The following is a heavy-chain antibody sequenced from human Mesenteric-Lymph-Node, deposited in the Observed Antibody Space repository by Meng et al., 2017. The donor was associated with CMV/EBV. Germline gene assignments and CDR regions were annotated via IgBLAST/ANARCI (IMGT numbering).Heavy chain of an antibody. CDR3: ARLGVYSSSSYYFDY. J-gene: IGHJ4*02. V-gene: IGHV5-51*01. CDR1: GFTFATYW. D-gene: IGHD6-13*01. Sequence: GGSLRLSCKGSGFTFATYWIGWVRQMPGKGLEWMGIIYPSDSDTRYSPSFQGQVTISADKSISTAYLQWSSLKASDTAMYYCARLGVYSSSSYYFDYWGQGTLVTVSS. CDR2: IYPSDSDT.